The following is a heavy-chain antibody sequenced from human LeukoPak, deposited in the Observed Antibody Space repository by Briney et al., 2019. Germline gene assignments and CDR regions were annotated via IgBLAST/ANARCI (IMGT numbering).Heavy chain of an antibody. D-gene: IGHD3-10*01. CDR1: VYSFTGYG. CDR2: ISDYSGHR. V-gene: IGHV1-18*01. CDR3: ARDRYGTGRYDY. J-gene: IGHJ4*02. Sequence: ASVKVSCKASVYSFTGYGISWVRQAPGQGLEWMGWISDYSGHRNYAQKVQARITMTIDTSTKTAYMELTSVRSDDTAGYYCARDRYGTGRYDYWGQGTLVAVSS.